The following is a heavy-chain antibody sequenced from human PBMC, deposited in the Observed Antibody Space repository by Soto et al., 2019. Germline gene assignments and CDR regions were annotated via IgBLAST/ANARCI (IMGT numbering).Heavy chain of an antibody. J-gene: IGHJ5*02. CDR1: GFSLRTSGVG. D-gene: IGHD6-19*01. Sequence: PTLVNPTQTLTLTCIFSGFSLRTSGVGVGWIRQPPGKVLEWLGFIYWNDDKRYSPSLKSRLTITKDTSKNQVVLTMTNMDPVDTATYYCAKSGSSGWYGWFDPWGQGTQVTVSS. CDR2: IYWNDDK. CDR3: AKSGSSGWYGWFDP. V-gene: IGHV2-5*01.